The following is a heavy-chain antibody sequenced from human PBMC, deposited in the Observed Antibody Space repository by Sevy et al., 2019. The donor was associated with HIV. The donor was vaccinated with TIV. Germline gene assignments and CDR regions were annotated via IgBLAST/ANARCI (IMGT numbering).Heavy chain of an antibody. CDR2: IYYSGST. J-gene: IGHJ6*02. CDR3: AREPYYYGSGSYRPYYYYYGMDV. V-gene: IGHV4-30-4*01. Sequence: SETLSLTCTVSGGSISSGDYYWSWIRQPPGKGLEWIGYIYYSGSTYYNPSLKSRVTISVDTSKNQFSLKLSSVTAADTAVYYSAREPYYYGSGSYRPYYYYYGMDVWGQGTTVTVSS. CDR1: GGSISSGDYY. D-gene: IGHD3-10*01.